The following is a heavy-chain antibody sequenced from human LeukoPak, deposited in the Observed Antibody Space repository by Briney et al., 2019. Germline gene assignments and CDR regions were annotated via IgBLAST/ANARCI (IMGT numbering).Heavy chain of an antibody. CDR1: GYSFTSYW. J-gene: IGHJ3*02. D-gene: IGHD2-15*01. CDR2: IYPGDSDT. CDR3: ARSPRAATDAFDI. Sequence: GESLKISCKGSGYSFTSYWIGWVRQMPGKGLEWGGIIYPGDSDTTYSPSFQRQVTISAHKSTSTAHLQSSSLQALDTAMYYCARSPRAATDAFDIWGQGTMVTVSS. V-gene: IGHV5-51*01.